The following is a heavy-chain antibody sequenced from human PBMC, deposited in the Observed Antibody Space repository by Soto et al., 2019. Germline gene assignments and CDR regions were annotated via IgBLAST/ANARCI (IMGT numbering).Heavy chain of an antibody. D-gene: IGHD3-10*01. CDR1: GGTFSSYI. CDR2: MNPNSGST. V-gene: IGHV1-8*02. CDR3: ATLQRYYYGSGSYHGMDV. Sequence: ASVKVSCKASGGTFSSYIITWVRQATGQGLEWVGWMNPNSGSTGYAQKFQGRVTMTRNTSISTAYMELSSLRSEDTAVYYCATLQRYYYGSGSYHGMDVWGQGTTVTVSS. J-gene: IGHJ6*02.